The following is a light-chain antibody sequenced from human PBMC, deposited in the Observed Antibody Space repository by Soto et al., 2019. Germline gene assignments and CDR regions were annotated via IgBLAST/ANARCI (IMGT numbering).Light chain of an antibody. CDR2: DAS. CDR3: QQYNSSPYT. CDR1: QSISSW. J-gene: IGKJ2*01. Sequence: DIQMTQSPSTLSASVGDRVTINCRASQSISSWLAWYQQKPGKAPKLLIYDASSLESGVPSRFSGSESGTEFTLTISSLQPDDFATYYCQQYNSSPYTFGPGPKLEIK. V-gene: IGKV1-5*01.